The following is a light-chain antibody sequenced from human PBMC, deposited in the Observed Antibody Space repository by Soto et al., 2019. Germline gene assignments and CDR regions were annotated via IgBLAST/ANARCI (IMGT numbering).Light chain of an antibody. CDR2: DAS. J-gene: IGKJ1*01. Sequence: EPVLTQSPGTLSLSPGERATLSCRASQSISSNYVAWYQQKPGQAPRLLIYDASTRATGIPNRYSGSGSGTDFTLTISRLEPEDFAVFYCQQYGDSPTFGQGTK. CDR1: QSISSNY. V-gene: IGKV3-20*01. CDR3: QQYGDSPT.